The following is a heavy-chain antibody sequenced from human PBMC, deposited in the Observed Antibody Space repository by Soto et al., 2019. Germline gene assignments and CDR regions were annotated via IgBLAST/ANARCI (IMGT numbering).Heavy chain of an antibody. V-gene: IGHV4-30-2*01. J-gene: IGHJ5*02. D-gene: IGHD2-2*01. Sequence: SETLSLTCAVSGGSISSGGYSWSWIRQPPGKGLEWIGYIYHSGSTYYNPSLKSRVTISVDRSKNQFSLKLSSVTAADTAVYYCASGHCSSTSCYTNWFDPWGQGTLVTVS. CDR3: ASGHCSSTSCYTNWFDP. CDR2: IYHSGST. CDR1: GGSISSGGYS.